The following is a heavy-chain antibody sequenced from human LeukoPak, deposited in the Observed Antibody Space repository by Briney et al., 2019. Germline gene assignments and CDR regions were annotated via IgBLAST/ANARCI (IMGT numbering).Heavy chain of an antibody. CDR3: ASAKITIFGVAPYYGMDV. J-gene: IGHJ6*02. V-gene: IGHV1-46*01. D-gene: IGHD3-3*01. CDR1: GYTFTCYY. Sequence: ASVKVSCKASGYTFTCYYMHWVRQAPGKGLDWMGIINPSGGSTSYAQKFQGRVTMTRDTSTSTVYMELSSLRSEDTAVYYCASAKITIFGVAPYYGMDVWGQGNTVTVSS. CDR2: INPSGGST.